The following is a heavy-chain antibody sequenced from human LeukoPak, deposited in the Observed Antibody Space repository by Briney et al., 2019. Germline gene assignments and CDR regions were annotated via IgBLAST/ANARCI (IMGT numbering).Heavy chain of an antibody. CDR1: GGSISGYY. J-gene: IGHJ5*02. CDR3: AYARRFDP. V-gene: IGHV4-34*01. D-gene: IGHD2-2*01. Sequence: SETLSLTCTVSGGSISGYYWSWIRQPPGKGLEWIGEINHSGSTNYNPSLKSRVTISVDTSKNQFSLKLSSVTAADTAVYYCAYARRFDPWGQGTLVTVSS. CDR2: INHSGST.